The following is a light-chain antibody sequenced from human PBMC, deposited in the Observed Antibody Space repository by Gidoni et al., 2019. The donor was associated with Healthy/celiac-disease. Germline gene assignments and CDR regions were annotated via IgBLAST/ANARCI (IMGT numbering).Light chain of an antibody. Sequence: DIQMTQSPSSLSATVGDRVTITCRASQSSSSYLNWYQQQPGKAPKLLIYAASSLQSGVPSRFSGSGSGTDFTLTISRLQPEDFATYYCQQSYSTPTFXPXTKVDIK. CDR1: QSSSSY. CDR3: QQSYSTPT. V-gene: IGKV1-39*01. J-gene: IGKJ3*01. CDR2: AAS.